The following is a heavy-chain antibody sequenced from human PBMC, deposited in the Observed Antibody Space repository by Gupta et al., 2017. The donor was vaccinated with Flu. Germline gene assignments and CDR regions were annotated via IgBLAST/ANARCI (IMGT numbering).Heavy chain of an antibody. Sequence: SSFGMSWVRQAPGKGLEWVSSISGGGSSTYYADSVKGRFTISRDNAKKTLFLQMDSLRVEDTAVYYCAKASNLFDNVYRDVWGKGTTVTVSS. V-gene: IGHV3-23*01. J-gene: IGHJ6*03. D-gene: IGHD1-1*01. CDR2: ISGGGSST. CDR1: SSFG. CDR3: AKASNLFDNVYRDV.